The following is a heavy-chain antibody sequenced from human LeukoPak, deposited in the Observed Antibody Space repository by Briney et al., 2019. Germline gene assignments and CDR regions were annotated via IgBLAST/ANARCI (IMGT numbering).Heavy chain of an antibody. CDR1: GYSFNSQG. CDR2: ISVYNGNT. Sequence: GASVKVSCKASGYSFNSQGMNWVRQAPGQGLEWMGWISVYNGNTNYAQKLQGRVTMTTDTSTSTAYMELRSLRSDDTAVYYCASTRAYDTSGYYFYWGQGTLVTVSS. CDR3: ASTRAYDTSGYYFY. V-gene: IGHV1-18*01. D-gene: IGHD3-22*01. J-gene: IGHJ4*02.